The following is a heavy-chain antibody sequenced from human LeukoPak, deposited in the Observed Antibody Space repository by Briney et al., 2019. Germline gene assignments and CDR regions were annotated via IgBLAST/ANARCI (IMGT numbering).Heavy chain of an antibody. Sequence: GGSLRLSCEASGFTFSGSAMHWVRQAPGKGLEWLGRIRTKANSYATTYAASVKDRFTISRDDSKNTAYLQINSLKTEDTAVYYCTRHPDYGDNPFGYWGQGTLVTVSS. CDR2: IRTKANSYAT. D-gene: IGHD4-17*01. V-gene: IGHV3-73*01. CDR1: GFTFSGSA. J-gene: IGHJ4*02. CDR3: TRHPDYGDNPFGY.